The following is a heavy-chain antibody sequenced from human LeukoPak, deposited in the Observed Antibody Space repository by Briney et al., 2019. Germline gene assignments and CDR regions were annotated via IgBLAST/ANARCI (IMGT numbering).Heavy chain of an antibody. D-gene: IGHD6-19*01. V-gene: IGHV1-24*01. J-gene: IGHJ5*02. Sequence: GASVTVSCKVSGYTLTELSMHWVRQAPGKGLEWMGGFDPEDGETIYAQKFQGGVTMTEDTSTDTAYMELSSLRSEDTAVYYCATPPYSSGWYDWFDPWGQGTLVTVSS. CDR2: FDPEDGET. CDR3: ATPPYSSGWYDWFDP. CDR1: GYTLTELS.